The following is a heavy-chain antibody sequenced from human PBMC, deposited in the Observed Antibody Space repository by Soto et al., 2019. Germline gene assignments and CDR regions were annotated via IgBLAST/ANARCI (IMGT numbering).Heavy chain of an antibody. Sequence: QVQLLQSGSEVKKPGASVKVSCKASGYTFTSYGISWVRQAPGQGLEWMGWISAYNGNTNYAQKLQGRVTMTTDTSTSTAYMELRSLRSDDTAVYYCAITLRGSSWTGAEYFQHWGQGTLVTVYS. V-gene: IGHV1-18*01. J-gene: IGHJ1*01. D-gene: IGHD6-13*01. CDR3: AITLRGSSWTGAEYFQH. CDR2: ISAYNGNT. CDR1: GYTFTSYG.